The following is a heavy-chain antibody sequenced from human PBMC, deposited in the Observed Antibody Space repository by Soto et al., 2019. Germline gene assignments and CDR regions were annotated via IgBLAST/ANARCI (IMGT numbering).Heavy chain of an antibody. Sequence: QVQLVQSGAEVKKPGSSVKVSCKASGGTFSSYTISWVRQAPGQGLEWMGRIIPILGIANYAQKFQGRVTITADKSTSTAYMELSSLRSEDTAVYYCARDRIVVVVAATDWYFDLWGRGTLVTVSS. J-gene: IGHJ2*01. CDR2: IIPILGIA. D-gene: IGHD2-15*01. CDR1: GGTFSSYT. V-gene: IGHV1-69*08. CDR3: ARDRIVVVVAATDWYFDL.